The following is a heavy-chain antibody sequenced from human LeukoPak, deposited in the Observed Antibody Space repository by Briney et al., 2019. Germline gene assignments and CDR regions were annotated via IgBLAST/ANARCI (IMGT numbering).Heavy chain of an antibody. CDR1: GFTFNSYA. D-gene: IGHD3-22*01. Sequence: GGSLRLSCAASGFTFNSYAMSWVRQAPGKGLEWVSAISGNGGRTYYADSVKGRFTTSRDNSKNTLNLQMHRLRVEDTAVYYCTRVMWDSSGYPIDYWGQGSLVTVSS. V-gene: IGHV3-23*01. CDR3: TRVMWDSSGYPIDY. CDR2: ISGNGGRT. J-gene: IGHJ4*02.